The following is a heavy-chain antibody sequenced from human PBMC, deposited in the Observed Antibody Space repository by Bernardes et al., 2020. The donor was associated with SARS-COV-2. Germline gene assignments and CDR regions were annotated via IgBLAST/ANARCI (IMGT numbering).Heavy chain of an antibody. CDR2: ILHDGSRE. D-gene: IGHD4-17*01. V-gene: IGHV3-33*01. J-gene: IGHJ5*01. Sequence: GGSLRLSCAASGFTFRDYTMHWVRQAPGKGLEWVAVILHDGSREYYVDSVKGRFAISRDNSNNTLYLQMNNLRVEDTALYRCATEDGEWLESWGQGTLVTVSS. CDR3: ATEDGEWLES. CDR1: GFTFRDYT.